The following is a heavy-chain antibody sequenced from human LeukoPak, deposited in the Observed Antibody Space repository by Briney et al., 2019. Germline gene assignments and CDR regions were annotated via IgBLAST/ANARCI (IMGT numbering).Heavy chain of an antibody. CDR2: LWKDGSNN. Sequence: GGSLRLSCVASGFTLRDYGMHWVRQAPGKGLEWVAVLWKDGSNNFYADSVKGRFRFSRDNSKDMLYLQMNSLRAEDTAVYYCAKEYEIFVGAFDIWGQGTMVTVSS. D-gene: IGHD3-9*01. CDR3: AKEYEIFVGAFDI. J-gene: IGHJ3*02. V-gene: IGHV3-33*06. CDR1: GFTLRDYG.